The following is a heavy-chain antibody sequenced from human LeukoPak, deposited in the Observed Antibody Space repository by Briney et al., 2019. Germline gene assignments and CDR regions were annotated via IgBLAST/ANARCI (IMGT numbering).Heavy chain of an antibody. J-gene: IGHJ6*02. CDR1: GFTFSNYW. CDR2: IKQDGSEQ. Sequence: GGSLRLSCAASGFTFSNYWMSCVRQTPGKGLEWVANIKQDGSEQHYVDSVKGRFTISRDNAKNSLYLQMSNLRAEDTAVYYCASNWNYVRGYGMDVWGQGTTVTVSS. V-gene: IGHV3-7*01. CDR3: ASNWNYVRGYGMDV. D-gene: IGHD1-7*01.